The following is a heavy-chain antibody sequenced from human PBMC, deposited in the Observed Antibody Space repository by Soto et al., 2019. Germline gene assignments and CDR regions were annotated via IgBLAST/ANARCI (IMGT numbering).Heavy chain of an antibody. J-gene: IGHJ6*03. CDR2: IGTAGDT. CDR3: ARGTSSGYYYMDV. Sequence: EVQLVESGGGLVQPGGSLRLSCAASGFTFSSYDMHRVRQATGKGLEWVSAIGTAGDTYYPGSVKGRFTISRENAKNSLYLQMNSLRAGDTAVYYCARGTSSGYYYMDVWGKGTTVTVSS. CDR1: GFTFSSYD. D-gene: IGHD6-19*01. V-gene: IGHV3-13*01.